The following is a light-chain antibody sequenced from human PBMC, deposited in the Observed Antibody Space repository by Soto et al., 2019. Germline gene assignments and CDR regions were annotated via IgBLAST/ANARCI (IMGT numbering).Light chain of an antibody. CDR2: GVT. V-gene: IGLV2-14*01. J-gene: IGLJ7*01. CDR1: SSDIGRYDY. Sequence: QSALTQPASVSGSPGQSITISCTGTSSDIGRYDYVSWHQQHPGKAPKLIIHGVTHRPSGVSIRFAGSKSANTASLTISGLQAEDEAYYCCSSYTTSSTYVFGSGTQLTVL. CDR3: SSYTTSSTYV.